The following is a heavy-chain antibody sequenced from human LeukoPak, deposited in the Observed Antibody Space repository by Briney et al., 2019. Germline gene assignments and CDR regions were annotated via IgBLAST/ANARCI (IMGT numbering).Heavy chain of an antibody. J-gene: IGHJ4*02. D-gene: IGHD3-10*01. CDR3: ARVGHYGSGSYYTTGFDY. V-gene: IGHV5-10-1*01. Sequence: PEAPLQISCQGSGYTFTNYWIIWGRQVPGKGLEWRGRNDPSDSYTNSSPSFQRHLTISADKSISTPYLQSSSLKASDTAMYYCARVGHYGSGSYYTTGFDYWGQGTLVTVS. CDR1: GYTFTNYW. CDR2: NDPSDSYT.